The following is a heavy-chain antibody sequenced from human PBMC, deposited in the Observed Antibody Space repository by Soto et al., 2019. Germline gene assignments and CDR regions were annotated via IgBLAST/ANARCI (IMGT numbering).Heavy chain of an antibody. D-gene: IGHD1-26*01. CDR2: ISGSGEST. CDR3: AKGGWEPLWGSAADY. J-gene: IGHJ4*02. Sequence: EVRLLESGGGLVQPGGSLRLSCEVSGFSFSNYAMNWVRQVPGKGLEWVSGISGSGESTHYADSVKGRFTISSDSSKNTLYLQMNSLRAEDTAVYYCAKGGWEPLWGSAADYWGQGTLVTVSS. V-gene: IGHV3-23*01. CDR1: GFSFSNYA.